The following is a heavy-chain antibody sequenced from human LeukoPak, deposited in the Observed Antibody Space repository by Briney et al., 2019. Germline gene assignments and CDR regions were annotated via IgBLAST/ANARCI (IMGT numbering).Heavy chain of an antibody. Sequence: PGGSLRLSCAASGFDFSGFYMHWVRQASGRGLEWVGLIRSKLSSYTTVYAASVKGRFTISRDNAKNTLYLQMNSLRAEDTGVYYCTKGRGSWGIYYFDYWGQGTLVTVSS. J-gene: IGHJ4*02. CDR3: TKGRGSWGIYYFDY. CDR2: IRSKLSSYTT. V-gene: IGHV3-73*01. CDR1: GFDFSGFY. D-gene: IGHD1-26*01.